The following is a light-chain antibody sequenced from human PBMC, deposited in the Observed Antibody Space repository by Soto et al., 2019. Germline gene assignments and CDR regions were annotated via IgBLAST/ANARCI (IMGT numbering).Light chain of an antibody. V-gene: IGLV2-11*01. CDR2: DVS. CDR3: CSYAGSPRYV. J-gene: IGLJ1*01. CDR1: SSDGGYYNY. Sequence: QSALTQPRSVSGSPGQSVTISCTGTSSDGGYYNYVSWYQQHPGKAPKVMIYDVSERPSGVPDRFSGSKSGNTASLTISGLQAEDEADYYCCSYAGSPRYVFGTGTKLTVL.